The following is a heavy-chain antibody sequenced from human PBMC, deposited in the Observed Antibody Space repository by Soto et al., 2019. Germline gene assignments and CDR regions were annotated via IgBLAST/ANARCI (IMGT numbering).Heavy chain of an antibody. Sequence: WASVKVSCKASGYDFTAYDINWVRQASGQGLELMGWMNPINGATGTARRFQGRVSLSRNTATGTAYLELTSLRSDDTAVYYCGRGPSPRAPAGGTPYYYAMDVWGQGTTVTVYS. J-gene: IGHJ6*02. D-gene: IGHD6-13*01. CDR3: GRGPSPRAPAGGTPYYYAMDV. CDR2: MNPINGAT. V-gene: IGHV1-8*02. CDR1: GYDFTAYD.